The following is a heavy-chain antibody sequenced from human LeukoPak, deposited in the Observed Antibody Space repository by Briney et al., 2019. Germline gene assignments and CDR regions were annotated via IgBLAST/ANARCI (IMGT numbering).Heavy chain of an antibody. D-gene: IGHD6-13*01. CDR2: MNPNSGNT. J-gene: IGHJ6*03. Sequence: ASVKVSCRASGYTFTSYDVNWVRQATGQGREGMGWMNPNSGNTGYAQKFQGRVTMTRNTPISTAYMELSSLRSEDTAVYYCARGTPVKYSSSWPTYYYYYYYMDVWGKGTTVTVSS. V-gene: IGHV1-8*01. CDR3: ARGTPVKYSSSWPTYYYYYYYMDV. CDR1: GYTFTSYD.